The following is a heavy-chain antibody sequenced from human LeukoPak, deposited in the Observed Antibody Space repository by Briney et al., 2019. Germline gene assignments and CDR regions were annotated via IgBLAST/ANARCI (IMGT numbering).Heavy chain of an antibody. Sequence: GGSLRLSCTASGFTFSNYGMHWVRQAPGKGLEWVAFIRYDGSEKYYADSVKGRFTISRDNAKNSLYLQMNSLRAEDTAVYYCARVSYDSSGYYHPSYYYYMDVWGKGTTVTISS. V-gene: IGHV3-30*02. D-gene: IGHD3-22*01. CDR2: IRYDGSEK. CDR1: GFTFSNYG. CDR3: ARVSYDSSGYYHPSYYYYMDV. J-gene: IGHJ6*03.